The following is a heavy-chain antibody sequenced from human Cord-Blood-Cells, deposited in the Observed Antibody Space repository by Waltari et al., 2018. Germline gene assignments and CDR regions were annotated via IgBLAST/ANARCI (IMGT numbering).Heavy chain of an antibody. D-gene: IGHD6-13*01. J-gene: IGHJ3*02. V-gene: IGHV1-69*06. CDR2: IIPIFGTA. Sequence: QVQLVQSGAEVTKPGSSVKVSCKASGGTFSSYAISWVRQAPGQGLEWMGGIIPIFGTANYAQKFQGRVTITADKSTSTAYMELSSLRSEDTAVYYCARGPPIAAAGIYAFDIWGQGTMVTVSS. CDR1: GGTFSSYA. CDR3: ARGPPIAAAGIYAFDI.